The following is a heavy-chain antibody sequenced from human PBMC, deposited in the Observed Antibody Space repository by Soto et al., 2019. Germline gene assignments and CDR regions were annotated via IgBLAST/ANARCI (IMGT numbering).Heavy chain of an antibody. J-gene: IGHJ4*02. Sequence: GASVKVSCKASGYTFANYAIHWVRQAPGQRLEWMGWINAGNGNPKYSQKFQDRVTISRDTSATTAYMEMSSLRSEDTAVYYCARGSYYYESRGYYPDYWGQGTLVTVSS. V-gene: IGHV1-3*01. D-gene: IGHD3-22*01. CDR3: ARGSYYYESRGYYPDY. CDR1: GYTFANYA. CDR2: INAGNGNP.